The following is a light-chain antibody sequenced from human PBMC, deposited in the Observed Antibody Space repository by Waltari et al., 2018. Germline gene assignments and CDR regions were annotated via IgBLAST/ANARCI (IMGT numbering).Light chain of an antibody. CDR2: DAS. J-gene: IGKJ5*01. V-gene: IGKV3-11*01. CDR3: QQRSNWPPIT. Sequence: EVELTQSPATLSLSPGQRATLSFRASRSFSSYLAVYQQKPGQAPRLLIYDASNRATGIPARFSGSGSGTDFTLTISTLEPEDFAVYYCQQRSNWPPITFGQGTRLEIK. CDR1: RSFSSY.